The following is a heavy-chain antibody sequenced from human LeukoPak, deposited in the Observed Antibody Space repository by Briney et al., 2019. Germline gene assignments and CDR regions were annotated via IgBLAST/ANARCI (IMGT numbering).Heavy chain of an antibody. V-gene: IGHV4-30-4*08. CDR2: IYYSGST. Sequence: SQTLSLTCTVSGGSISSGDYYWSWIRQPPGKGLEWIGYIYYSGSTYYNPSLKSRVTISVDTSKNQFSLKLSSVTAADTAVYYCASRGYSYGRNFDYWGQGTLVTVFS. J-gene: IGHJ4*02. D-gene: IGHD5-18*01. CDR3: ASRGYSYGRNFDY. CDR1: GGSISSGDYY.